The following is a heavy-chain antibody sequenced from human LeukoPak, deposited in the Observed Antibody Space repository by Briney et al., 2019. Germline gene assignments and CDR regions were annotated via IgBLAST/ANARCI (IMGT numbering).Heavy chain of an antibody. D-gene: IGHD5-24*01. CDR3: ARDHKGGDGADAFDI. Sequence: GGSLRLSCAASGFTFDYYGMSWVRQAPGKGLEWVSGIDLNGDSTGYADSVEGRFTISRDNAKNSLYLQMDSLRAEDTALYYCARDHKGGDGADAFDIWGHGTMVTVSS. J-gene: IGHJ3*02. CDR1: GFTFDYYG. V-gene: IGHV3-20*04. CDR2: IDLNGDST.